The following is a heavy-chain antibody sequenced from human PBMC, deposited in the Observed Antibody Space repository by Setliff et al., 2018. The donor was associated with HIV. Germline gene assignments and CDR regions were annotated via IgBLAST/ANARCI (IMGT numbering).Heavy chain of an antibody. J-gene: IGHJ3*02. V-gene: IGHV4-34*01. CDR2: INHSGGT. D-gene: IGHD3-22*01. CDR1: GGSFSAYY. CDR3: ARVQNYDSSGYEPGHDAFDI. Sequence: SETLSLTCAVYGGSFSAYYWSWIRQTPGKGLEWIGEINHSGGTNYNPSLKSRVTMSVDTSKNQFSLKLSSVTAADTAVYYCARVQNYDSSGYEPGHDAFDIWGQGTMVTVSS.